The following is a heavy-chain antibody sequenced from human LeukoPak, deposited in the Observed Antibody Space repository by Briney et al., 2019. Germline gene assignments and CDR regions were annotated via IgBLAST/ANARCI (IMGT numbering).Heavy chain of an antibody. D-gene: IGHD2-15*01. CDR3: AKEVRNVAAADY. V-gene: IGHV3-23*01. Sequence: GGSLRLSCAASEFTFSNYAISWVSQPPGKGLEWVSAISNSGGTTYYADSVKGRFTISRDNSKNTLYLQMNSLRAEDTAVYYCAKEVRNVAAADYWGQGTLVTVSS. CDR1: EFTFSNYA. J-gene: IGHJ4*02. CDR2: ISNSGGTT.